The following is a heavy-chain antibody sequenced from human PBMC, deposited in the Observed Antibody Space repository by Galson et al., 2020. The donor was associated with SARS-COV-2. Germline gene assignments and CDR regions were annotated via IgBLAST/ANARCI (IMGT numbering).Heavy chain of an antibody. J-gene: IGHJ6*02. V-gene: IGHV3-48*03. CDR2: ISSSGSTI. CDR3: ARAGYYDCSGYGMDV. D-gene: IGHD3-22*01. Sequence: TGGSLRLSCAAPGFTFSSYEMNWVRQAPGKGLEWVSYISSSGSTIYYADSVKGRFTISRDNAKNSLYLQMNSLRAEDTAVYYCARAGYYDCSGYGMDVWGQGTTVTVSS. CDR1: GFTFSSYE.